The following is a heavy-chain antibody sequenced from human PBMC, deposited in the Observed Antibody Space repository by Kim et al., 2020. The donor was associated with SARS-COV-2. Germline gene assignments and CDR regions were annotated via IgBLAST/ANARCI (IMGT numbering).Heavy chain of an antibody. V-gene: IGHV5-51*01. CDR1: GYSFSGYW. CDR3: SRRPRGSGTISNKFDY. CDR2: IYPCDSDT. J-gene: IGHJ4*02. D-gene: IGHD3-10*01. Sequence: GESLKISCKGSGYSFSGYWIGWVRQMPGKGLEWMGVIYPCDSDTRYSPSFQGQVTISADKSISIAYLQWSSLKASDTAIYYCSRRPRGSGTISNKFDYWGQGTQVTVSP.